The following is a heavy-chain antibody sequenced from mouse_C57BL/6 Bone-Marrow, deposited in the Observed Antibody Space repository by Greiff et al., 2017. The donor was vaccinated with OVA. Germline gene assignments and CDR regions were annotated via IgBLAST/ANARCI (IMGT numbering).Heavy chain of an antibody. J-gene: IGHJ4*01. CDR2: IHPNSGST. V-gene: IGHV1-64*01. CDR1: GYTFTSYW. CDR3: ARFGNYGGMDY. Sequence: VQLQQPGAELVKPGASVKLSCKASGYTFTSYWMHWVKQRPGQGLEWIGMIHPNSGSTNYNEKFKSKATLTVDKSSSTAYMQLSSPTSEDTAVYYCARFGNYGGMDYWGQGTSVTVSS. D-gene: IGHD2-1*01.